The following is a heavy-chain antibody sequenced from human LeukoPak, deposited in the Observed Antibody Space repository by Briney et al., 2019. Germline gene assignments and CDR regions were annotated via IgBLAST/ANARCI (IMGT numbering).Heavy chain of an antibody. J-gene: IGHJ4*02. D-gene: IGHD3-9*01. CDR1: GGSISSYY. V-gene: IGHV4-59*08. CDR2: IYYSGST. Sequence: PSETLSLTCTVSGGSISSYYWSWIRQPPGKGLEWIGYIYYSGSTNYNPSLKSRVTISVDTSKNQFSLKLSSVTAADTAVYYCARLPIIYYFDYWGQGTLVTVSS. CDR3: ARLPIIYYFDY.